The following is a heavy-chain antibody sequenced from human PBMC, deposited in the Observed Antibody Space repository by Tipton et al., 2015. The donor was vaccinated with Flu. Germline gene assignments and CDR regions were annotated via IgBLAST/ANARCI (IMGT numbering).Heavy chain of an antibody. J-gene: IGHJ6*01. CDR1: GFTFTGYS. CDR3: ARDWDVSEGGTILQETHTSYGMDV. D-gene: IGHD1-7*01. CDR2: ISVSSREI. V-gene: IGHV3-21*01. Sequence: SLRLSCAASGFTFTGYSMNWVRQTPGKGLEWLSSISVSSREIYYADSVRGRFSISRDNAKKSLYLQMTSLRAEDAGVYYCARDWDVSEGGTILQETHTSYGMDVWGQGTTVTVSA.